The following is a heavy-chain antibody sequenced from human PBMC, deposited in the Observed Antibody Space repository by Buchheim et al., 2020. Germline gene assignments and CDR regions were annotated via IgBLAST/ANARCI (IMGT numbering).Heavy chain of an antibody. CDR3: AIGGSSSGWYVY. CDR2: IYYGGST. Sequence: QLQLQESGPGLVKPSETLSLTCIVSGGSISSTSYCRAWIRQPPGKGLEWIGSIYYGGSTYYNPSLKSRVTISVDTSKNQFSLKLSSVTAADTAVYYCAIGGSSSGWYVYWGQGTL. D-gene: IGHD6-19*01. CDR1: GGSISSTSYC. V-gene: IGHV4-39*01. J-gene: IGHJ4*02.